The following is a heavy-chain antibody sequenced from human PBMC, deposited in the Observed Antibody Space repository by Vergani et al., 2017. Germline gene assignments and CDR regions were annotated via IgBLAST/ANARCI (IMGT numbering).Heavy chain of an antibody. CDR2: ISDNGGTT. V-gene: IGHV3-23*01. D-gene: IGHD1-14*01. Sequence: EVQLLESGGGLAQPGGSLRLSCAASGFTFRNYAMTWVRQAPGKGLEWVSIISDNGGTTYYADSVKGRFTISRDNSKDTLYLQMNSLRDEDTGVYYCARDLRLLYNRFDPWGQGTLVTVSS. CDR1: GFTFRNYA. J-gene: IGHJ5*02. CDR3: ARDLRLLYNRFDP.